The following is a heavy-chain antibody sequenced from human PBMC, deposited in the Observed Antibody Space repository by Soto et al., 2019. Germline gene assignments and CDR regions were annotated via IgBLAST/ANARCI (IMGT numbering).Heavy chain of an antibody. CDR3: AKVGPVWGAADF. Sequence: PGGSLRLSCAASGLSFSSYSINWVRQAPGKGLEWVSCISSSGSDIYYADSAKGRFTISRDNTKNSVFLQMNSLRAEDTAVYYCAKVGPVWGAADFWGQGTPVTVSS. CDR2: ISSSGSDI. D-gene: IGHD3-16*01. CDR1: GLSFSSYS. V-gene: IGHV3-21*01. J-gene: IGHJ4*02.